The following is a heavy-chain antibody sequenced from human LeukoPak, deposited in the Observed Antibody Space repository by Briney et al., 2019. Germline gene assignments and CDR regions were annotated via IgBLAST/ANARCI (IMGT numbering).Heavy chain of an antibody. CDR3: AKVDTGMVHFDY. V-gene: IGHV3-23*01. CDR1: GFTFSSYG. J-gene: IGHJ4*02. D-gene: IGHD5-18*01. Sequence: GGSLRLSCAASGFTFSSYGMSWVRQAPGKGLEWVSSTTTSGSSTYYADSVKGRFTISRDNSKNTVYLQMNSLRAEDTAVYYCAKVDTGMVHFDYWGQGTLVTVSS. CDR2: TTTSGSST.